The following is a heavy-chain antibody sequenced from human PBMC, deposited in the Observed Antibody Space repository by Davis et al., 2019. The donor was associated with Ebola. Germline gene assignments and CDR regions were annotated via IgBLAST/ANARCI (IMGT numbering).Heavy chain of an antibody. D-gene: IGHD3-22*01. CDR2: IYYSGST. J-gene: IGHJ3*02. CDR3: ARADYYDSSGYKPYTFDI. CDR1: GDSISRGGYY. V-gene: IGHV4-31*03. Sequence: SETLSLTCSVSGDSISRGGYYWSWVRQHPGKGLEWIGNIYYSGSTYYNPSLKSRVTISVDTSKNQFSLTLSSVTAADTAVYYCARADYYDSSGYKPYTFDIWGQGTMVTVSS.